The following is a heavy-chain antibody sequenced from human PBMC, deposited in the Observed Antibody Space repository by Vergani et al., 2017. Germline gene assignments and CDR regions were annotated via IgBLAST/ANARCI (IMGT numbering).Heavy chain of an antibody. J-gene: IGHJ3*02. V-gene: IGHV3-30-3*01. CDR1: GFTFSSYA. CDR2: ISYDGSNK. CDR3: AGSSGWYHDAFDI. Sequence: QVQLVESGGGVVQPGRSLRLSCAASGFTFSSYAMHWVRQAPGKGLEWVAVISYDGSNKYYADSVKGRFTISRDNSKNTLYLQMNSLRAEDTAVYYCAGSSGWYHDAFDIWGQGTMVTVSS. D-gene: IGHD6-19*01.